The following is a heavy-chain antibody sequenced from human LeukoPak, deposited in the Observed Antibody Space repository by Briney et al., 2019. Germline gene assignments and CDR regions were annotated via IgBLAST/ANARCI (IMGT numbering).Heavy chain of an antibody. V-gene: IGHV3-11*01. CDR3: ASSQLSRDGCNPIDY. Sequence: GGSLRLSCAASGFTLSDYYMSWIRQAPGKGLEWISYISDSGSTIYYANSVKGRFTISRDNAKNSLYLQMSSLRAEDTAVYYCASSQLSRDGCNPIDYWGQGTLVTVSS. D-gene: IGHD5-24*01. CDR2: ISDSGSTI. J-gene: IGHJ4*02. CDR1: GFTLSDYY.